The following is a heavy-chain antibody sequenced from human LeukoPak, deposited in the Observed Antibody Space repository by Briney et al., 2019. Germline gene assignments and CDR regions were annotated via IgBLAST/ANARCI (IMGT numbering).Heavy chain of an antibody. J-gene: IGHJ6*03. CDR2: IIPIFGGT. CDR3: ARVITIGQPPYYYYMDV. V-gene: IGHV1-69*01. D-gene: IGHD3-10*01. CDR1: GGTFRTYG. Sequence: SVRVSCEASGGTFRTYGVSWVRQAPGQGLEWMGGIIPIFGGTSYAQKFQDRVTITADESTTVAYMDLSSLRFEDTVVYYCARVITIGQPPYYYYMDVWGKGTTVTVSS.